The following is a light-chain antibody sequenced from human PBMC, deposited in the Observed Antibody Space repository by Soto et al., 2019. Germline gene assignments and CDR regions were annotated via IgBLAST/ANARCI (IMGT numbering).Light chain of an antibody. V-gene: IGLV1-44*01. J-gene: IGLJ1*01. CDR3: AAWDDSLNFPYV. Sequence: QSVLTQPPSASGAAGQGVTISCSGSSSNIGSNTVHWYQQLAGAAPKLLIYDSNQRPSGVPDRFSGSQSGTSASLAISGLQSEDEADYYCAAWDDSLNFPYVFGTGTKVTVL. CDR2: DSN. CDR1: SSNIGSNT.